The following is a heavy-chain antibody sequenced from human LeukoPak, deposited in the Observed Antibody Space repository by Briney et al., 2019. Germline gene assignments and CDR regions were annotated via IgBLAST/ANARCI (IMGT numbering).Heavy chain of an antibody. CDR3: ARDQNAFDY. CDR1: GFTLRTYG. Sequence: PGGSLRLSCAASGFTLRTYGMHWVRQAPGKGLEWVSVIYSDGTTYYAESVKGRFTISRDNSKNTLYLQMNSLRVEDTAVYYCARDQNAFDYWGQGTLVTVSS. CDR2: IYSDGTT. J-gene: IGHJ4*02. V-gene: IGHV3-53*01.